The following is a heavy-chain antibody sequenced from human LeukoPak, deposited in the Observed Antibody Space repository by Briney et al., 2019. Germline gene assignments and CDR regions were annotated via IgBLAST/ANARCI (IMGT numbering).Heavy chain of an antibody. J-gene: IGHJ4*02. V-gene: IGHV5-51*01. CDR1: GYSFTSYW. Sequence: GESLKISCKGSGYSFTSYWIGWVRQMPGKGLEWMGIIYPGDSDTRYSPSFQGQVTISADRSISTAYLQWSSLKASDTAMYYCARRPAGYYYDSSAEGGFDYWGQGTLVTVSS. CDR2: IYPGDSDT. CDR3: ARRPAGYYYDSSAEGGFDY. D-gene: IGHD3-22*01.